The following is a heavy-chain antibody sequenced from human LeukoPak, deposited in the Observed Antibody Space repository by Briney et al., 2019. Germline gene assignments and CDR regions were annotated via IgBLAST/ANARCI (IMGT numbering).Heavy chain of an antibody. CDR3: ARTGRQLVRLCWFDP. Sequence: SLTLSLTCTVSGGSISSGSYYWSWIRQPAGKGLEWIGRIYTSGSTNYNPSLKSRVTISVDTSKNQFSLKLSSVTAADTAVYYCARTGRQLVRLCWFDPWGQGTLVTVSS. V-gene: IGHV4-61*02. CDR1: GGSISSGSYY. J-gene: IGHJ5*02. D-gene: IGHD6-6*01. CDR2: IYTSGST.